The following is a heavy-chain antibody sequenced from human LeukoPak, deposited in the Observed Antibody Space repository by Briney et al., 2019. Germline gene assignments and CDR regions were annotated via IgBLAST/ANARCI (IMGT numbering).Heavy chain of an antibody. CDR2: IYTSGST. D-gene: IGHD6-13*01. J-gene: IGHJ4*02. CDR3: ARDGAAAATFDY. Sequence: PSETLSLTCTVSGGSISSGSYYWSWIRQPAGKGLEWIGRIYTSGSTNYNPSLKSRVTMSVDTSKNQFSLKLSSVTAADTAVYYCARDGAAAATFDYWGQGTLVTVSS. CDR1: GGSISSGSYY. V-gene: IGHV4-61*02.